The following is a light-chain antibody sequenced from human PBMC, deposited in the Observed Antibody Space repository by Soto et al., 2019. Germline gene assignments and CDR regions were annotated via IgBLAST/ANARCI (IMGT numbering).Light chain of an antibody. Sequence: DIQMTQSPPSLSASVGDRVTITCRASQGIGNSLAWYQQKPGTVPKLLIYSASTLQSGGPSRFSGSGSGTDFTLTISSMQPEDVEAYYCQKYNTVPATFGQGTRLEIK. CDR1: QGIGNS. V-gene: IGKV1-27*01. CDR2: SAS. J-gene: IGKJ5*01. CDR3: QKYNTVPAT.